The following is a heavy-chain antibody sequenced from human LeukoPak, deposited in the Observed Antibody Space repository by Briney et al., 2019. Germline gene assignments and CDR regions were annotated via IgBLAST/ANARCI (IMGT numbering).Heavy chain of an antibody. CDR3: ARRAGDYSHPYDY. CDR1: GFTFSSYS. CDR2: ISSSSSYI. V-gene: IGHV3-21*04. Sequence: GGSLRLSCAASGFTFSSYSMNWVRQAPGKGLEWVSSISSSSSYISYADSVKGRFTISRDNSKNTLYLQMNSLRAEDTAVYYCARRAGDYSHPYDYWGQGTLVTVSS. D-gene: IGHD3-22*01. J-gene: IGHJ4*02.